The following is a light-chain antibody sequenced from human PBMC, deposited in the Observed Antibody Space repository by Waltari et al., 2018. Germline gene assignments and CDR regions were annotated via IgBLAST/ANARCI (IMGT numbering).Light chain of an antibody. CDR3: NSYAGSNSVV. CDR2: DVS. Sequence: QSALTQPPSASGSPGQSVSISCTGTSSDVGTYNAVSWYQQHPGKAPKLIIYDVSERPSGVPDRFSGAKSANTGSLTVSGLQAEDEADYYCNSYAGSNSVVFGGGTKLTVL. J-gene: IGLJ3*02. V-gene: IGLV2-8*01. CDR1: SSDVGTYNA.